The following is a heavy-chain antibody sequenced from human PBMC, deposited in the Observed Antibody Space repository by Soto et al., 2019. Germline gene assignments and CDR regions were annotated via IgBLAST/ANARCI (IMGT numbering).Heavy chain of an antibody. D-gene: IGHD3-22*01. CDR1: GYSFTTYW. J-gene: IGHJ1*01. CDR2: IYVGDSDS. Sequence: PGESLKISCKGSGYSFTTYWIGWVRQMPGKGLEWMGIIYVGDSDSRYSPSFQGQVTMPVDKSISTAYLQWSSLKASDTAMYYCARPSSGYVQHWGKRTPVTVSS. CDR3: ARPSSGYVQH. V-gene: IGHV5-51*01.